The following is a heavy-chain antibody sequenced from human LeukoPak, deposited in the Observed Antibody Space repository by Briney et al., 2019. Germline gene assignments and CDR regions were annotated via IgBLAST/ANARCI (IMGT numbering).Heavy chain of an antibody. V-gene: IGHV3-23*01. CDR1: GFTFSSYA. J-gene: IGHJ4*02. Sequence: LSGGSXRLACAASGFTFSSYAMSWVRQAPGKXLEWVSGIRSSGGRTFYADSVKGRFTISRDTSKNTLYLQMNSLRAEDTAVYYCANYYYDTSGYKNWGQGTLVTVSS. CDR3: ANYYYDTSGYKN. D-gene: IGHD3-22*01. CDR2: IRSSGGRT.